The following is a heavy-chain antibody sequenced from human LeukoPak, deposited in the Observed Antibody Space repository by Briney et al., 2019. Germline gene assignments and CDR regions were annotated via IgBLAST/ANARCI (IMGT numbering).Heavy chain of an antibody. CDR2: INHSGST. CDR3: ARGPRGYSGSYFLVY. V-gene: IGHV4-34*01. J-gene: IGHJ4*02. Sequence: KPSETLSLTCAVYGGSFSGYYWSWIRQPPGKGPEWIGEINHSGSTNYSPSLKSRVTISVDTSKNQFSLKLSSVTAADTAVYYCARGPRGYSGSYFLVYWGQGTLVTVSS. CDR1: GGSFSGYY. D-gene: IGHD1-26*01.